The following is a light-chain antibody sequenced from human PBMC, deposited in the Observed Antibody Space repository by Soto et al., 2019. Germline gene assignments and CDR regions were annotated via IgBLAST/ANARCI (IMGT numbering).Light chain of an antibody. V-gene: IGKV3-15*01. CDR2: DES. CDR1: QSVSSY. Sequence: EIVMTQSPATLSVSPGERATLSCRASQSVSSYLAWYQQKPGLPPRLLIYDESTRATGIPDRFSGSGSGTDFTLTISSLQSADFAVYYCQQYSNWPPLYTFGRGTKLEIK. CDR3: QQYSNWPPLYT. J-gene: IGKJ2*01.